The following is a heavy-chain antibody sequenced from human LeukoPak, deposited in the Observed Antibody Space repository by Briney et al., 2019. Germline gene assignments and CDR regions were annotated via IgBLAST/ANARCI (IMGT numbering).Heavy chain of an antibody. D-gene: IGHD3-3*01. CDR1: GFTFSSYS. J-gene: IGHJ6*03. Sequence: GESLRLSCAASGFTFSSYSMNWVRQAPGKGLEWVSDISSSSSTIYYADSLKGRFTISRDNAKNSLYLQMNSLRAEDTAVYYCARVTYDFWSSPTYYMDVWGKGTTVTVSS. V-gene: IGHV3-48*01. CDR3: ARVTYDFWSSPTYYMDV. CDR2: ISSSSSTI.